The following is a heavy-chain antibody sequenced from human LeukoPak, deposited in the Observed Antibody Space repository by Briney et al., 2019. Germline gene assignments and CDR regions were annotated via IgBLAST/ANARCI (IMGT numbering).Heavy chain of an antibody. Sequence: AESLKISCKGSGYSFTSYWIGWVRQMPGKGLEWMGIIYPGDSDTIYSPSFQGQVTISADKSISTAYLQWSSLKASDTAMYYCARHVDSGTYYFQYWGQGTLVTVSP. J-gene: IGHJ4*02. D-gene: IGHD1-26*01. CDR1: GYSFTSYW. CDR3: ARHVDSGTYYFQY. CDR2: IYPGDSDT. V-gene: IGHV5-51*01.